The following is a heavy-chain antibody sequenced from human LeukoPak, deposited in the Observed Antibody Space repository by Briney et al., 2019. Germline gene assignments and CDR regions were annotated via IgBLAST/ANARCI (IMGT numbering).Heavy chain of an antibody. CDR3: ARGPYSSNWYVDY. J-gene: IGHJ4*02. V-gene: IGHV3-48*03. D-gene: IGHD6-13*01. CDR2: ISRTGNSI. CDR1: GFTLSSYE. Sequence: PGGSLRLSCAASGFTLSSYEMNWVRLALGKGLEWISYISRTGNSIYYADSVKGRFTISRDSAKNSLYVQMNSLRAEDTAVYYCARGPYSSNWYVDYWGQGTLVTVAS.